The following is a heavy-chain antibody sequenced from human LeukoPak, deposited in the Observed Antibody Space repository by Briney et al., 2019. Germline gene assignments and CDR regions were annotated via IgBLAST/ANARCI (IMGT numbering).Heavy chain of an antibody. CDR2: INSDSSLM. CDR3: IRDLFDDYSLDY. D-gene: IGHD3-16*01. Sequence: GGSLRLSCAASGFTFSSYSMNWVRRAPGKGLEWVSSINSDSSLMFYAESVKGRFTISRDNARNSLYLQMNSLRAEDTAVYYCIRDLFDDYSLDYWGQGALVTVSS. CDR1: GFTFSSYS. V-gene: IGHV3-21*01. J-gene: IGHJ4*02.